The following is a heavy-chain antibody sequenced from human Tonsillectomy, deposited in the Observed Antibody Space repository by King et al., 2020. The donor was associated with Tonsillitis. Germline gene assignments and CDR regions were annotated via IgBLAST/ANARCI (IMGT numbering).Heavy chain of an antibody. CDR3: ARDATDYSNRLRAQYFYYGLDV. J-gene: IGHJ6*02. CDR2: ISSSSSFI. D-gene: IGHD4-11*01. CDR1: GFTFSTYS. Sequence: VQLVESGGGLVKPGGSLRLSCTASGFTFSTYSMSWVRQAPGKGLEWVSSISSSSSFIYYADLLKGRFTISRDNAKNSLYLQMNSLMAEDKAVYYCARDATDYSNRLRAQYFYYGLDVWGQGTTVTVSS. V-gene: IGHV3-21*01.